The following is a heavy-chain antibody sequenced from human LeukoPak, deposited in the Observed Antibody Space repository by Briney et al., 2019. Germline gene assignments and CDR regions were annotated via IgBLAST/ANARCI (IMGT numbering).Heavy chain of an antibody. CDR1: GYSFISYY. Sequence: GASVKVSCKASGYSFISYYMYWVRQAPGQGLEWMGIINPSGGSTNYAQKFQGRVTITADRSTSTAYMELSSLRSEDTAVYYCASTYSSGWYSLDYWGQGTLVTVSS. J-gene: IGHJ4*02. CDR3: ASTYSSGWYSLDY. V-gene: IGHV1-46*01. CDR2: INPSGGST. D-gene: IGHD6-19*01.